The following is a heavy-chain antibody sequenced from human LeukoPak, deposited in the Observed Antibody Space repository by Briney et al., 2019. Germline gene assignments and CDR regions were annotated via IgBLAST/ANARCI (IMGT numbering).Heavy chain of an antibody. Sequence: GGSLRLSCAASGFTFSSYAMSWVRQAPGKGLEWVANIKGDGSEKCYVDSVKGRFTISRDNAKNSLYLQMNSLRAEDTAVYYCARVAAWYYFDYWGQGTLVTVSS. D-gene: IGHD2-15*01. J-gene: IGHJ4*02. CDR2: IKGDGSEK. CDR1: GFTFSSYA. V-gene: IGHV3-7*01. CDR3: ARVAAWYYFDY.